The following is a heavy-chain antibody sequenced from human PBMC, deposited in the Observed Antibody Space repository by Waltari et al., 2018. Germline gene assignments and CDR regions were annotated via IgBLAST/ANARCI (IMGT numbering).Heavy chain of an antibody. V-gene: IGHV1-69-2*01. CDR2: VDPELGDT. J-gene: IGHJ5*01. Sequence: EVQLVQSGAEVKKPGAAARISCRASGYTFTDYYIHWIHQAPGKGLTWMGRVDPELGDTLFVPQCQGRLTLTADTSRDTAYMELTSLHYDDTAVYYCARGPLGAAHWFDSWGQGTLVTVSS. D-gene: IGHD1-26*01. CDR3: ARGPLGAAHWFDS. CDR1: GYTFTDYY.